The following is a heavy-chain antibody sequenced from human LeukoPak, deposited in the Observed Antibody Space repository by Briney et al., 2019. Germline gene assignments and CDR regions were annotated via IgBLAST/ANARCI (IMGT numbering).Heavy chain of an antibody. CDR2: IYNRGGT. CDR1: GGSISSGTNY. Sequence: SETLSLTCTVSGGSISSGTNYWTWIRQPAGRGLEWIGRIYNRGGTDYNPSLKSRVTISVDTSKSQFSLKLSSVTAADTAVYYCARKGRVLRYFDWAPGHWFDPWGQGTLVTVSS. D-gene: IGHD3-9*01. V-gene: IGHV4-61*02. CDR3: ARKGRVLRYFDWAPGHWFDP. J-gene: IGHJ5*02.